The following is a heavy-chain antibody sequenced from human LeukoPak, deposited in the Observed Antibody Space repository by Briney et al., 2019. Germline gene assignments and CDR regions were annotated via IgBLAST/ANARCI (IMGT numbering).Heavy chain of an antibody. CDR2: IRYDGSKK. Sequence: GGSLRLSCAASGFTFSNYGMHWIRKAPGKGLEWVAFIRYDGSKKYYADSVKGRFTISRGNSKNTLYLQMNSLRAEDTAVYYCAKSNLGQCSSSSCNYFDYWGQGTLVTVSS. J-gene: IGHJ4*02. V-gene: IGHV3-30*02. D-gene: IGHD2-2*01. CDR1: GFTFSNYG. CDR3: AKSNLGQCSSSSCNYFDY.